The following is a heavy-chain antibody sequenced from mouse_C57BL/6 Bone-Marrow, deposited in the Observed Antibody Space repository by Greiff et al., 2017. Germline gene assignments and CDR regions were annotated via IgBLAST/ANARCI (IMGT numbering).Heavy chain of an antibody. CDR1: GYTFPSYG. CDR3: ARSGYGNQFAY. V-gene: IGHV1-81*01. D-gene: IGHD3-1*01. J-gene: IGHJ3*01. Sequence: QVHVKQSGAELARPGASVKLSCKASGYTFPSYGISWVKQRTGQGLELLGEFYPRSGSIYFHEKFKGKATLTADKSSSGAYMELRSLTSDDSAVDFGARSGYGNQFAYWGQGTMVTVSA. CDR2: FYPRSGSI.